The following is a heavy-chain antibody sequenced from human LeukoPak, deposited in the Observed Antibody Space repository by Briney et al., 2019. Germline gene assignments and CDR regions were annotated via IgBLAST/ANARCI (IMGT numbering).Heavy chain of an antibody. Sequence: SETLSLTCTVSDDSITMYYWTWIRQPPGKGLEWIGYVDHTGSTKFNPSLNGRVSISRDTSNNFFSLRLRSVTAADTAVYFCARGRVSSSTWYSTYYYFFYMDFWGKGTTVTISS. CDR1: DDSITMYY. J-gene: IGHJ6*03. CDR2: VDHTGST. D-gene: IGHD4-11*01. CDR3: ARGRVSSSTWYSTYYYFFYMDF. V-gene: IGHV4-59*01.